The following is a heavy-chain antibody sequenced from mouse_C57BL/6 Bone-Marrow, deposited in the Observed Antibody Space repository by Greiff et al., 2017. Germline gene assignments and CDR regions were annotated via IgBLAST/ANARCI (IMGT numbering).Heavy chain of an antibody. D-gene: IGHD1-1*01. Sequence: QVQLQQSGPELVKPGASVKISCTASGYSFSSSCMNWVKQSPGTGLEWIGRIYPGDGDTNYNGTFKGKATLTADKSSITAYMQLISLTSEDSAVYVCAIKNYYYDFDDWGQGTTLTVSS. CDR2: IYPGDGDT. J-gene: IGHJ2*01. CDR3: AIKNYYYDFDD. V-gene: IGHV1-82*01. CDR1: GYSFSSSC.